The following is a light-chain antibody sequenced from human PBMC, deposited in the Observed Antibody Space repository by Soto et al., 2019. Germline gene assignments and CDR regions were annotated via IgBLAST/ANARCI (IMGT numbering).Light chain of an antibody. Sequence: EIVLTQSPATLSLSPGERATLSCRASQSISSYLAWYQQKPGQAPRLLIYGTSTRATGIPARFSGSGSGTEFTLTISSLQSEDFATYYCQQSYRTPTFGQGTRLEIK. CDR1: QSISSY. CDR2: GTS. CDR3: QQSYRTPT. J-gene: IGKJ5*01. V-gene: IGKV3-15*01.